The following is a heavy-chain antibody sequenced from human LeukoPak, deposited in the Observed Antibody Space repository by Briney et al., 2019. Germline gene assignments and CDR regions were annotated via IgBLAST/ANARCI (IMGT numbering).Heavy chain of an antibody. CDR1: GFTFSSYA. Sequence: GGSLRLSCAASGFTFSSYAMSWVRQAPGKGLEWVSAISGSGGSTYYADSVKGRFTISRDNSKNTLYLQMNSLRAEDTAVYYCARENNVWGSYRYTLRYGMDVWGQGTTVTVSS. CDR2: ISGSGGST. J-gene: IGHJ6*02. D-gene: IGHD3-16*02. V-gene: IGHV3-23*01. CDR3: ARENNVWGSYRYTLRYGMDV.